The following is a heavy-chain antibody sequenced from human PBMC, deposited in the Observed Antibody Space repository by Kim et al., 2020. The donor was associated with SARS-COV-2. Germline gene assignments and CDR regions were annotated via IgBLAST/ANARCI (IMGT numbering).Heavy chain of an antibody. J-gene: IGHJ4*02. Sequence: GESLKISCKASGYSFTSYWIGWVRQMPGKGLEWLGIIYPADSDTRYSPSFQGQVSISADKSISTAYLQWDILKASDTAMYFCARGLGSGSYYSSGHRHFDYWGQGSLITVSS. V-gene: IGHV5-51*01. CDR3: ARGLGSGSYYSSGHRHFDY. CDR1: GYSFTSYW. D-gene: IGHD3-10*01. CDR2: IYPADSDT.